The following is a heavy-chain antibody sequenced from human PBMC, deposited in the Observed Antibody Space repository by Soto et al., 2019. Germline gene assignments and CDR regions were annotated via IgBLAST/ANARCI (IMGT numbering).Heavy chain of an antibody. J-gene: IGHJ3*02. CDR2: VYWDDDK. Sequence: QITLKESGPPVVKPTQTLTLTCTLSGFSISTNGVGVGWIRQPPGRALEWLAVVYWDDDKRYSPSLSSRVTIIKDTSKNQVVLTMTNMDPVDTATYYCVNSLRGWQNTFDIWGKGTMVTVSS. D-gene: IGHD6-19*01. CDR3: VNSLRGWQNTFDI. CDR1: GFSISTNGVG. V-gene: IGHV2-5*02.